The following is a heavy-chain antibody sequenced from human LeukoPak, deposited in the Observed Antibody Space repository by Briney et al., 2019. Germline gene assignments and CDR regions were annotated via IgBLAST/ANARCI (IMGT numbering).Heavy chain of an antibody. CDR2: INHSGST. D-gene: IGHD3-3*01. V-gene: IGHV4-34*01. Sequence: PSETLSLTCAVYGGSFSGYYWSWIRQPPGKGLEWIGEINHSGSTNYNPSLKSRVTISVDTSKNQFSLKLSSVTAADTAVYYCARAYYDFWSGYYDAFDIWGQGTMATVSS. CDR1: GGSFSGYY. J-gene: IGHJ3*02. CDR3: ARAYYDFWSGYYDAFDI.